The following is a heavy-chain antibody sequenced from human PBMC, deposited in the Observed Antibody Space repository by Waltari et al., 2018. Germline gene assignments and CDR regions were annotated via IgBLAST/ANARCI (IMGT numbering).Heavy chain of an antibody. CDR2: ICHTGSS. J-gene: IGHJ6*02. D-gene: IGHD4-17*01. CDR3: AKSQADYVDYYGMAV. CDR1: GASISRGNW. Sequence: QVQLQESGPRLVKPSETLSLTCAVSGASISRGNWWSWVRKSPEKGLEWIGEICHTGSSIYNPSLESRVTISVDKSNNQFSLNLKSVTAADTAVYYCAKSQADYVDYYGMAVWGQGTTVTVS. V-gene: IGHV4-4*02.